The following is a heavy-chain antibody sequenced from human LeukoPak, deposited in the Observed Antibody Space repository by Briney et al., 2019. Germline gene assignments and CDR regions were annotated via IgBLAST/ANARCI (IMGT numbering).Heavy chain of an antibody. J-gene: IGHJ4*02. CDR1: GGSFSVYY. V-gene: IGHV4-34*01. CDR2: INDSGRT. CDR3: ARDRIYGSGSDHFDY. D-gene: IGHD3-10*01. Sequence: SETLSLTCAAYGGSFSVYYWSWIRQPPGKGLEWIGEINDSGRTNYNPSLKSRVTISVDTSKNQFSLKLSSVTAADTAVYYCARDRIYGSGSDHFDYWGQGTLVTVSS.